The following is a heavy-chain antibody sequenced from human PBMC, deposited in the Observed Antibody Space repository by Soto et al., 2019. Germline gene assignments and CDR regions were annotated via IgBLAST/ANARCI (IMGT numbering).Heavy chain of an antibody. CDR1: GFTFSTYS. J-gene: IGHJ4*02. CDR2: ISDNSGYI. CDR3: AKGGRSSSWYEDY. Sequence: EVQLVESGGGLVKPGGSLSLTCAASGFTFSTYSMNWVRQAPGKGLEWVSSISDNSGYIFYADSVKGRFTISRDNAKNSLYLKMNSLSAEDTAVYYCAKGGRSSSWYEDYWGQGTLVTVSS. D-gene: IGHD6-13*01. V-gene: IGHV3-21*01.